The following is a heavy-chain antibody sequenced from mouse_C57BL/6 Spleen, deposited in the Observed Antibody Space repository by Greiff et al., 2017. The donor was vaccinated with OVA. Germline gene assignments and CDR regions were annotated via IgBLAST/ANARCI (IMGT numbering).Heavy chain of an antibody. CDR2: INPYNGGT. CDR1: GYTFTDYY. Sequence: VHVKQSGPVLVKPGASVKMSCKASGYTFTDYYMNWVKQSHGKSLEWIGVINPYNGGTSYNQKFKGKATLTVDKSSSTAYMELNSLTSEDSAVYYCARVDGNYEGFAYWGQGTLVTVSA. V-gene: IGHV1-19*01. CDR3: ARVDGNYEGFAY. D-gene: IGHD2-1*01. J-gene: IGHJ3*01.